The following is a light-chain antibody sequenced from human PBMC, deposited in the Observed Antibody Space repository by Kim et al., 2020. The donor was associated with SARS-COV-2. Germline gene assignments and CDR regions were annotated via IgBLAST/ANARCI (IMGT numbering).Light chain of an antibody. CDR3: QKYKDWPLT. CDR1: QSVNTN. V-gene: IGKV3-15*01. CDR2: GAS. J-gene: IGKJ4*01. Sequence: EIVMTQSPATLSMSPGERATLSYRASQSVNTNLAWYQQKPGQAPRLLIYGASTTATGIPARFSGSGSGTEFTLTISSLQSEDSAVYYCQKYKDWPLTFGGGTKVDIK.